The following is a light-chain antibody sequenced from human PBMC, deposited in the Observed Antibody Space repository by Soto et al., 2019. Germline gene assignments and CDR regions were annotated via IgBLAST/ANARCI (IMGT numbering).Light chain of an antibody. CDR3: QQYKSALYT. J-gene: IGKJ2*01. Sequence: DIQMTQSPSTLSASVGDRITITWRASQTISSWLAWYQQKPGKAPKLLIYDASTLESGVPSRFSGSGSGTDFTLTISSLQPDDFATYYCQQYKSALYTFGQGTNLEI. CDR1: QTISSW. CDR2: DAS. V-gene: IGKV1-5*01.